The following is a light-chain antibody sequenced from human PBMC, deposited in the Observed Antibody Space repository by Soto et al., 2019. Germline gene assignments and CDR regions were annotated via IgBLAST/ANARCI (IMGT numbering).Light chain of an antibody. CDR2: DAS. V-gene: IGKV3-11*01. J-gene: IGKJ4*01. CDR3: QLGSDWPLT. CDR1: QSVANI. Sequence: EIVLTQSPATLSLSPGETATLSCRASQSVANILAWYQHRPGQAPRLLISDASNRATGVSVRFSGSGSGTDFSLTINNLEPEDFAVYFCQLGSDWPLTYGGGTKVEI.